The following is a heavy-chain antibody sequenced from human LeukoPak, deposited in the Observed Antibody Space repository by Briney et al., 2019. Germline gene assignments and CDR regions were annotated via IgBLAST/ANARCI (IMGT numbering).Heavy chain of an antibody. CDR2: FRPENDVP. J-gene: IGHJ4*02. V-gene: IGHV1-24*01. CDR1: DNRLTQLP. CDR3: ATLLDSFWSGHSVPPEDY. Sequence: ASVRVSRTLSDNRLTQLPMHWVRQAPGEGLEWVGGFRPENDVPIYAQKFQGRVAMTTDTSTDTAYMELRSLKSDDTAVYFCATLLDSFWSGHSVPPEDYWGQGTLVTVSS. D-gene: IGHD3/OR15-3a*01.